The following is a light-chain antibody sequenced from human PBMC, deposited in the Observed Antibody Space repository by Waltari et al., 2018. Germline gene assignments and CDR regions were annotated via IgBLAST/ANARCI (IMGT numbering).Light chain of an antibody. CDR3: QTGGHGTWV. CDR1: RGHSSNV. J-gene: IGLJ3*02. Sequence: QLVLTQSPSASASLGASVKLTCTLSRGHSSNVIAWHPQHPLKGPRYLMKVNSDGSHSKGDEIPDRFSGSSSGAERYLTISSLQSEDEADYYCQTGGHGTWVFGGGTKLTVL. V-gene: IGLV4-69*02. CDR2: VNSDGSH.